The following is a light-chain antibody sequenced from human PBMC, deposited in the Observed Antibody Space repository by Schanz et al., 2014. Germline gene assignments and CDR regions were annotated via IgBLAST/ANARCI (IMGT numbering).Light chain of an antibody. CDR3: SSYTSSSTWV. CDR2: DVS. J-gene: IGLJ3*02. Sequence: QSALTQPASVSGSPGQSITISCTGTSSDIGGYNYVSWYQQHPDKAPKLMIYDVSNRPSGVSYRFSGSKSGNTASLTISGLQTEDEADYYCSSYTSSSTWVFGGGTKLTVL. V-gene: IGLV2-14*01. CDR1: SSDIGGYNY.